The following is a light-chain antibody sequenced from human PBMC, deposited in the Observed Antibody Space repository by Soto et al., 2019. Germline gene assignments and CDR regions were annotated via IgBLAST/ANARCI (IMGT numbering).Light chain of an antibody. Sequence: IRMTQSPTILSASVRDGVTITCRASQSLNIWLAWYQQKPGKTPKLLIYRASTLETGVPSRFSGSGSGTEFTLTITSLQPDDFATYFCQQYNTYSRTLGQGTNVDI. CDR1: QSLNIW. CDR3: QQYNTYSRT. V-gene: IGKV1-5*03. J-gene: IGKJ1*01. CDR2: RAS.